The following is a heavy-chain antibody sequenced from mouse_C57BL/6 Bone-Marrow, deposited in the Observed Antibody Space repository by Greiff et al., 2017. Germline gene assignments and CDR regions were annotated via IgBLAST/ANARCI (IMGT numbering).Heavy chain of an antibody. CDR1: GFTFSSYG. V-gene: IGHV5-6*02. Sequence: DVMLVESGGDLVKPGGSLKLSCAASGFTFSSYGMSWVRQTPDKRLEWVATISSGGSYTYYPDSVKGRFTISRDNAKNTLYLQMSRLKSEDTAMYYCARLGLRQFAYWGQGTLVTVSA. CDR3: ARLGLRQFAY. CDR2: ISSGGSYT. J-gene: IGHJ3*01. D-gene: IGHD2-4*01.